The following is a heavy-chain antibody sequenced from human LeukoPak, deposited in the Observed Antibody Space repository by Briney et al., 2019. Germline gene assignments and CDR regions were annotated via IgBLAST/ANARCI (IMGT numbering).Heavy chain of an antibody. CDR3: ARAGYCSSTSCIPDAFDI. V-gene: IGHV1-69*13. Sequence: SVKVSCKASGGTFSSYAISWVRQAPGQGLEWMGGIIATFGTANYAQKFQDRVTITADESRSTGYMELSSLRSEDTAVYYCARAGYCSSTSCIPDAFDIWGQGTMVTVSS. CDR2: IIATFGTA. CDR1: GGTFSSYA. D-gene: IGHD2-2*01. J-gene: IGHJ3*02.